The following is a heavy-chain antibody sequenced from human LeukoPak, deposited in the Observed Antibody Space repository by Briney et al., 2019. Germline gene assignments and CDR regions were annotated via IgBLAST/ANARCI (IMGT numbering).Heavy chain of an antibody. CDR3: ARDPVPATARHFDY. V-gene: IGHV3-30-3*01. D-gene: IGHD1-1*01. Sequence: GGSLRLSCAASGFTFSSYAMHWVRQTPGKGLEWVAVTSSDGNIKYYADSVKGRFTISRDNSKNTLYLQMNSLRGEDTGVYYCARDPVPATARHFDYWGQGTLVTVSS. CDR2: TSSDGNIK. J-gene: IGHJ4*02. CDR1: GFTFSSYA.